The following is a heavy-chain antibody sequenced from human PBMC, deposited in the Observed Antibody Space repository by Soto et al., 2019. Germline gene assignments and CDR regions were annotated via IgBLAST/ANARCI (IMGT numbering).Heavy chain of an antibody. D-gene: IGHD3-22*01. V-gene: IGHV1-69*13. CDR3: ARGRVITNPPYYYYGMDV. CDR1: GVTFSSYA. CDR2: IIPIFGTA. J-gene: IGHJ6*02. Sequence: SVKVSCKASGVTFSSYAISWVRQAPGQGLEWMGGIIPIFGTANYAQKFQGRVTITADESTSTAYIELSSLRSEDTAVYYCARGRVITNPPYYYYGMDVWGQGTTVTVSS.